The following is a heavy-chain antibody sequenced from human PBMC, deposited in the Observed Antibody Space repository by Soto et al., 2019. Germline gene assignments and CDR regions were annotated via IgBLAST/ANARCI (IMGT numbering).Heavy chain of an antibody. CDR3: ATAVHPSDGYRSAFMDV. J-gene: IGHJ6*02. D-gene: IGHD5-18*01. Sequence: QVQLVQSGAEVKKPGASVKVSCKVSGYTLTELSMHWVRQAPGKGLEWMGGFDPEDGETIYAQKFQGRVTMTEDTATDTTYMELSSMRSEHTAVYHCATAVHPSDGYRSAFMDVWGQGTTVTVSS. CDR2: FDPEDGET. CDR1: GYTLTELS. V-gene: IGHV1-24*01.